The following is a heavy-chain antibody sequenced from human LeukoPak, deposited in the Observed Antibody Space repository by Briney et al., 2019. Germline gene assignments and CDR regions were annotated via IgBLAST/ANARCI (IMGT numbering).Heavy chain of an antibody. CDR2: IIPIFGTA. CDR3: ARVVSSGWTDY. D-gene: IGHD6-19*01. Sequence: GASVKVSCKASGGTFSSYAISWVRQAPGQGLEWMGGIIPIFGTANYAQKFQGRVTMTTDTSTSTAYMELRSLRSDDTAVYYCARVVSSGWTDYWGQGTLVTVSS. CDR1: GGTFSSYA. J-gene: IGHJ4*02. V-gene: IGHV1-69*05.